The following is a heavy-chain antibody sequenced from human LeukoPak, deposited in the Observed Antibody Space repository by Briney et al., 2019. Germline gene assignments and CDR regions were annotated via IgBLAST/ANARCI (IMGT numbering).Heavy chain of an antibody. Sequence: GRSLRLSCAASGFTFSSYSMHWVRQAPGKGLEWVAVIWYDGSNKYYADSVKGRFTISRDNSKNTLYLQMNSLRAEDTAVYYCARDMYYYDSSGYYYYYYGMDVWGQGTTVTVSS. CDR1: GFTFSSYS. V-gene: IGHV3-33*01. D-gene: IGHD3-22*01. J-gene: IGHJ6*02. CDR3: ARDMYYYDSSGYYYYYYGMDV. CDR2: IWYDGSNK.